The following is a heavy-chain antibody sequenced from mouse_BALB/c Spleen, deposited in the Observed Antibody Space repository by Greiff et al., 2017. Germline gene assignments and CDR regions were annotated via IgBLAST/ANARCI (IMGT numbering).Heavy chain of an antibody. CDR3: TRDGNEGVAMDY. V-gene: IGHV1-5*01. J-gene: IGHJ4*01. D-gene: IGHD2-1*01. CDR1: GYSFTSYW. CDR2: IYPGNSDT. Sequence: VQLQQSGTVLARPGASVKMSCKASGYSFTSYWMHWVKQRPGQGLEWIGAIYPGNSDTSYNQKFKGKAKLTAVTSASTAYMELSSLTNEDSAVYYCTRDGNEGVAMDYWGQGTSVTVSS.